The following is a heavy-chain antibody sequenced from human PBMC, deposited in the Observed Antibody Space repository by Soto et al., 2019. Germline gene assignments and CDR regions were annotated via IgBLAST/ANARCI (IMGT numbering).Heavy chain of an antibody. J-gene: IGHJ6*02. CDR2: INPNSGGT. V-gene: IGHV1-2*04. D-gene: IGHD6-13*01. CDR1: GYTLTGYY. CDR3: ARWKQQLVRGYYYYGMDV. Sequence: ASVKASCKASGYTLTGYYMHWVRQAPEQGLEWMGWINPNSGGTNYAQKFQGWVTMTRDTSISTAYMELSRLRSDDTAVYYCARWKQQLVRGYYYYGMDVWGQGTTVTVSS.